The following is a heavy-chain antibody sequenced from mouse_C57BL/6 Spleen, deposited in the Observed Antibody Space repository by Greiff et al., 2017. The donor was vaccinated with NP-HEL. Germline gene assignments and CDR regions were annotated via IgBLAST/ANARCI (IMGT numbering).Heavy chain of an antibody. CDR1: GYAFSSSW. Sequence: VQVVESGPELVKPGASVKISCKASGYAFSSSWMNWVKQRPGKGLEWIGRIYPGDGDTNYNGKFKGKATLTADKSSSTAYMQLSSLTSEDSAVYFCARSHYYGSSSYFDYWGQGTTLTVSS. D-gene: IGHD1-1*01. CDR3: ARSHYYGSSSYFDY. V-gene: IGHV1-82*01. CDR2: IYPGDGDT. J-gene: IGHJ2*01.